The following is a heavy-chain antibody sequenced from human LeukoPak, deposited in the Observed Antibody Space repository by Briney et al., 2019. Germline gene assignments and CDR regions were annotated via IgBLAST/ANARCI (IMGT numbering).Heavy chain of an antibody. D-gene: IGHD5-12*01. CDR2: IIPIFGTA. J-gene: IGHJ6*03. CDR3: ARGSVVATIVDYYYYYMDV. CDR1: GGTFSSYA. Sequence: SVKVSCKASGGTFSSYAISWVRQAPGQGLEWMGGIIPIFGTANYAQKFQGRVTITADESTSTAYMELSSLRSEDTAVYYCARGSVVATIVDYYYYYMDVWGKGTTVTIPS. V-gene: IGHV1-69*13.